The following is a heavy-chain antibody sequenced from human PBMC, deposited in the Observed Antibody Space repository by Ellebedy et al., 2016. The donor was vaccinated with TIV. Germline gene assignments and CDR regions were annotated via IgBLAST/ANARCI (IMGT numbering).Heavy chain of an antibody. V-gene: IGHV4-4*02. CDR2: IYHGVNS. J-gene: IGHJ6*02. D-gene: IGHD3-10*01. CDR1: GDPITGSHW. Sequence: SETLSLTXAVSGDPITGSHWWSWVRQPPGRGLEWIGEIYHGVNSHYNPSLKSRVTISVEKSKNQLSLLLSSVTAADTATYYCARMLTAYYNQYYDGMGVWGQGTTVTVSS. CDR3: ARMLTAYYNQYYDGMGV.